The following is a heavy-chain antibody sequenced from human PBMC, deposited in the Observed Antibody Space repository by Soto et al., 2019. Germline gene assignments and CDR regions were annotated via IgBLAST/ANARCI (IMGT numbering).Heavy chain of an antibody. J-gene: IGHJ3*01. Sequence: QVQLMQSGTEVKEPGASVNLSCKASGYTFSSFYIHWVRQAPGQGLEWVGIMNPSGDRTNYAQNFQGRVTMTRDTATSTVYMALSSLRSEDTAVYYCARGRGYSGDDLQEDGFDVWGQGTMVTVS. CDR2: MNPSGDRT. V-gene: IGHV1-46*01. CDR1: GYTFSSFY. CDR3: ARGRGYSGDDLQEDGFDV. D-gene: IGHD5-12*01.